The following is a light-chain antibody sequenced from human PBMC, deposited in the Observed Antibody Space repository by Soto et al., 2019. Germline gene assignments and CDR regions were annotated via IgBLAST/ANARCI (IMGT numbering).Light chain of an antibody. V-gene: IGLV1-51*02. CDR2: ENN. CDR1: SSNIGNNY. CDR3: GTWDSSLSAYV. J-gene: IGLJ1*01. Sequence: QTVVTQPPSVSAAPGQKVTISCSGSSSNIGNNYVSWYQQLPGTAPKLLMYENNRRPSGIPDRFSGSKSGTSATLGITGLQTGDEADYYCGTWDSSLSAYVFGTGTKLTVL.